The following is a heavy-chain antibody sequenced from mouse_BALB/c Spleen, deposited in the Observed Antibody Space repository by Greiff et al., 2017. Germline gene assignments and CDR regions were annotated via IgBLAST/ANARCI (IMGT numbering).Heavy chain of an antibody. CDR2: ISSGGSYT. J-gene: IGHJ4*01. V-gene: IGHV5-9-3*01. CDR3: ASHRYGDAMDY. Sequence: EVKLVESGGGLVKPGGSLKLSCAASGFTFSSYAMSWVRQTPEKRLEWVATISSGGSYTYYPDSVKGRFTISRDNAKNTLYLQMSSLRSEDTAMYYCASHRYGDAMDYWGQGTSVTVSS. CDR1: GFTFSSYA. D-gene: IGHD2-14*01.